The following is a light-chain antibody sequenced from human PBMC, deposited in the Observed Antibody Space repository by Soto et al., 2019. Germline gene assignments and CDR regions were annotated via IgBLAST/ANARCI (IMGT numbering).Light chain of an antibody. CDR1: QSVSNNY. CDR2: GAS. V-gene: IGKV3-20*01. CDR3: QQYSSSPLT. J-gene: IGKJ1*01. Sequence: EVVLTQSPGTLSLSPGERATLSCRASQSVSNNYLAWYQQKPGQAPRLLIYGASTRATGVPDRFSGSGSGTEFTLTISRLEPEDFVVFYCQQYSSSPLTFGQGTRVEVK.